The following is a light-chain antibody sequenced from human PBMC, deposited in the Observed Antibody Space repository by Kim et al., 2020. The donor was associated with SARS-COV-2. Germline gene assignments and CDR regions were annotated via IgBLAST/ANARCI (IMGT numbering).Light chain of an antibody. J-gene: IGLJ3*02. CDR2: GNS. Sequence: QSVLTQPPSVSGAPGQRVTISCTGSSSNIGAGYDVHWYQQLPGTAPKLLIYGNSNRPSGVPDRFSGSKSGTSASLAITGLQAEDEADYYCQSYDSSLNWVFDGGTQLTVL. CDR1: SSNIGAGYD. V-gene: IGLV1-40*01. CDR3: QSYDSSLNWV.